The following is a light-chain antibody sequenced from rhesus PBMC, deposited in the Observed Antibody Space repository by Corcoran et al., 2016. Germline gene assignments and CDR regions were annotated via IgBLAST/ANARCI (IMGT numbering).Light chain of an antibody. V-gene: IGLV2-32*02. J-gene: IGLJ1*01. Sequence: QAALTQPRSVSGSPGQSVTISCTGTSSDIGGYKYVSWYQQHPGTAPKLMIYEVSLWPSGVSDRFSGSKSGNTASLTISRLQAEDEADYYCSSYAGSNTYIFGSGTRLTVL. CDR3: SSYAGSNTYI. CDR1: SSDIGGYKY. CDR2: EVS.